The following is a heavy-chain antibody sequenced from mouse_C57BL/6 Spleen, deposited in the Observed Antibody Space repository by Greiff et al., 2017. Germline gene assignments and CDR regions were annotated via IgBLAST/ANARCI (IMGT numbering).Heavy chain of an antibody. CDR3: ARKDDCDGLAYAMDY. CDR2: IYPGSGST. CDR1: GYTFTSYW. D-gene: IGHD2-4*01. Sequence: VQLQQPGAELVKPGASVKMSCKASGYTFTSYWITWVKQRPGQGLEWIGDIYPGSGSTNYNEKFKSKATLTVDTSSSTAYMQLSSLTSEDSAVYYCARKDDCDGLAYAMDYWGQGTSVTVSS. V-gene: IGHV1-55*01. J-gene: IGHJ4*01.